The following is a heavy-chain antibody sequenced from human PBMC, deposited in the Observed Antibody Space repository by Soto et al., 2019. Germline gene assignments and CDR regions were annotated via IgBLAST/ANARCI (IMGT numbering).Heavy chain of an antibody. CDR1: GYSFTSYW. V-gene: IGHV5-51*01. D-gene: IGHD2-2*01. J-gene: IGHJ5*02. CDR2: IYPDDSDT. CDR3: ARRGKDFTRSCGFDP. Sequence: GESLKISCKSSGYSFTSYWIAWVRQMPGKGLEWMGIIYPDDSDTRYSPSFQGQVTISVDKSIDTAYLQWSSLKASDTAIYYCARRGKDFTRSCGFDPWGQGTLVTVSS.